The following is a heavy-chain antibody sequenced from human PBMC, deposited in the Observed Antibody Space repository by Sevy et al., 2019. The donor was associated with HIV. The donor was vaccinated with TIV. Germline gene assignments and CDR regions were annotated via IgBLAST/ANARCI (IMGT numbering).Heavy chain of an antibody. Sequence: GGSLRLSCIGSGFSFSYYGIHWVRQSPGKGLDWVALISHDGINEYYADSVKGRFTISRDNSKNTEYLEMNSLRKEDTAIYFCANAYSGSYSHSYLYALDVWGQGTMVTVSS. D-gene: IGHD1-26*01. V-gene: IGHV3-30*18. CDR1: GFSFSYYG. CDR3: ANAYSGSYSHSYLYALDV. J-gene: IGHJ6*02. CDR2: ISHDGINE.